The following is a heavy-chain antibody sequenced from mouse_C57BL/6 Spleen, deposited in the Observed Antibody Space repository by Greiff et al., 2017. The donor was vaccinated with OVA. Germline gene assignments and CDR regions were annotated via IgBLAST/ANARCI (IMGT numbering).Heavy chain of an antibody. D-gene: IGHD1-1*01. CDR3: ARQNYGSTYAMDY. CDR2: ISNLAYSI. CDR1: GFTFSDYG. Sequence: EVQLVESGGGLVKPGGSLKLSCAASGFTFSDYGMAWVRQAPRKGPEWVAFISNLAYSIYYADTVTGRFTISRENAKNTLYLEMSSLRSEDTAMYYCARQNYGSTYAMDYWGQGTSVTVSS. V-gene: IGHV5-15*01. J-gene: IGHJ4*01.